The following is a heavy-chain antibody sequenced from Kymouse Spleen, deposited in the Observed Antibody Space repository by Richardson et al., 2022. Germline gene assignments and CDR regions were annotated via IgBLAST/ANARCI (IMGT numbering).Heavy chain of an antibody. CDR2: INHSGST. CDR1: GGSFSGYY. V-gene: IGHV4-34*01. CDR3: ARGPSYDILTGYGDY. D-gene: IGHD3-9*01. Sequence: QVQLQQWGAGLLKPSETLSLTCAVYGGSFSGYYWSWIRQPPGKGLEWIGEINHSGSTNYNPSLKSRVTISVDTSKNQFSLKLSSVTAADTAVYYCARGPSYDILTGYGDYWGQGTLVTVSS. J-gene: IGHJ4*02.